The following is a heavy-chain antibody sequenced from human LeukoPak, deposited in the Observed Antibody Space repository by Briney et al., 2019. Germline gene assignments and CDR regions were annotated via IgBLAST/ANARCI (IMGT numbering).Heavy chain of an antibody. J-gene: IGHJ4*02. CDR3: GRGFSGGPDY. Sequence: GGSLRLSCAASGFTFSSNWMHWGRQAPGKGLMWVSRINSDGSRTSYADSMKGRFTISRDNAKNTLYLQMNSLRAEDTAVYYCGRGFSGGPDYWGQGNLVTVSS. CDR1: GFTFSSNW. V-gene: IGHV3-74*01. CDR2: INSDGSRT. D-gene: IGHD2-15*01.